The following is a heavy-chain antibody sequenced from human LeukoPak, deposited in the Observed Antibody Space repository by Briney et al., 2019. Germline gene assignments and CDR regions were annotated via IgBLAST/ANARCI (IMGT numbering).Heavy chain of an antibody. CDR2: IIPIFGTA. CDR3: ARDQGVRGLTRYIDC. D-gene: IGHD3-10*01. J-gene: IGHJ4*02. V-gene: IGHV1-69*13. Sequence: SVKVSCKASGGSFSSYGISWVRQAPGQGLEWMGGIIPIFGTANYAQKFKGRVTITADESTSTAYMELSSLRSEDTAVYYCARDQGVRGLTRYIDCWGQGTLVTVSS. CDR1: GGSFSSYG.